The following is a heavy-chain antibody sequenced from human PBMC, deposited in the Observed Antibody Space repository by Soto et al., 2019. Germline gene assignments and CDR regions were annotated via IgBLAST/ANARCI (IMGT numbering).Heavy chain of an antibody. J-gene: IGHJ4*02. CDR1: GYTFIKYY. D-gene: IGHD4-17*01. V-gene: IGHV1-46*01. CDR3: ARGPDYSDVPLWDY. CDR2: INRRGGTT. Sequence: QVQLVQSGAEVKKPGASVKVSCEASGYTFIKYYIHWVRQAPGQGLEWMGIINRRGGTTNYAQKFRGRVTMTRDTSTSTVYMELNSLRSEDTAVYYCARGPDYSDVPLWDYWGQGTLVTVSS.